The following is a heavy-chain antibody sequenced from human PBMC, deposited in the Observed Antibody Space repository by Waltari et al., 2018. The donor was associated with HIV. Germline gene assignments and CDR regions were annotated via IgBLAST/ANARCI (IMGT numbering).Heavy chain of an antibody. V-gene: IGHV3-7*01. CDR1: GFTFSSYW. Sequence: EVQLVESGGGLVQPGGSLRLSCAASGFTFSSYWMSWVRQAPGKGLEWVANIKQDGSEKYYVDSVKGRFTMSRDNAKNSLYLQMNIPRAEDTAVYYCARVYSSSSGRALDSWGQGTLVTVSS. J-gene: IGHJ5*01. CDR3: ARVYSSSSGRALDS. D-gene: IGHD6-19*01. CDR2: IKQDGSEK.